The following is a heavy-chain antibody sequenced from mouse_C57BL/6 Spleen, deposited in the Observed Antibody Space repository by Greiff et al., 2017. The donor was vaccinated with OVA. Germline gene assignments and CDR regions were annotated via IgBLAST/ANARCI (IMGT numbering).Heavy chain of an antibody. CDR2: INYDGSST. CDR3: AAVVATDYAMDY. J-gene: IGHJ4*01. Sequence: EVKLMESEGGLVQPGSSMKLSCTASGFTFSDYYMAWVRQVPEKGLEWVANINYDGSSTYYLDSLKSRFIISRDNAKNILYLQMSSLKSEDTATYYCAAVVATDYAMDYWGQGTSVTVSS. V-gene: IGHV5-16*01. CDR1: GFTFSDYY. D-gene: IGHD1-1*01.